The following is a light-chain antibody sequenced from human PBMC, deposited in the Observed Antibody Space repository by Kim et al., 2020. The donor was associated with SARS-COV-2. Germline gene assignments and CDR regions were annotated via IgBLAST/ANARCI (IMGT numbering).Light chain of an antibody. CDR2: LGS. J-gene: IGKJ2*04. V-gene: IGKV2-28*01. CDR3: MQALQTPSS. CDR1: QSLLHSNGYNY. Sequence: EPASNSCRSSQSLLHSNGYNYLDWYLQKPGQSPQLLIYLGSNRASRVPDRFSGSGSGTDFTLKISRVEAEDVGVYYCMQALQTPSSFGQGTKLEI.